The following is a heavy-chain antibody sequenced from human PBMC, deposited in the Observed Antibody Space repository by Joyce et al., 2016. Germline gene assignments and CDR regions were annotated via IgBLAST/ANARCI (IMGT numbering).Heavy chain of an antibody. J-gene: IGHJ6*02. V-gene: IGHV3-72*01. CDR2: SRNKGNGYTT. D-gene: IGHD3-10*01. CDR3: VRATKWFGVYYHGMDV. CDR1: GLTFSDHY. Sequence: EVQLVESGGGLVQPGGSLRLSCAASGLTFSDHYMDWVRQAPGKVMEWVGRSRNKGNGYTTEYAASVEGRFTISRDDSRNSVYLQMNSLKTEDTAVYYCVRATKWFGVYYHGMDVWGQGTTVTVSS.